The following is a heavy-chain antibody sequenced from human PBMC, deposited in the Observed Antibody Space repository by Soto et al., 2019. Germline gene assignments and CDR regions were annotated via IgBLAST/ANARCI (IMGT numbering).Heavy chain of an antibody. V-gene: IGHV5-51*01. CDR2: IYPGDSDV. J-gene: IGHJ2*01. D-gene: IGHD3-10*01. Sequence: EVLLVQSGAEVKKPGDSLKISCKGSGDSFNNYWIAWVRQTPGKGLVCMGIIYPGDSDVRYRPSFRGQVTRSADKSISTAYLQWSSLKASDTAIDYCAGVVPAGETPPYFDTWGHGALFTVSS. CDR1: GDSFNNYW. CDR3: AGVVPAGETPPYFDT.